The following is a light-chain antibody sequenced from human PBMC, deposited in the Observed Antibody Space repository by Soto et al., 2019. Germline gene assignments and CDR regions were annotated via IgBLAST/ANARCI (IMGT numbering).Light chain of an antibody. V-gene: IGLV2-14*01. CDR1: SSDVGSYNC. J-gene: IGLJ3*02. Sequence: QSVLTQPASVSGSPGQSITISCTGTSSDVGSYNCVSWYQQHPGKAPRLMIYDVSNRPSGDSSRFSGSKSGNTASLTISGLQAEDEADYYCSSYTTSSTWVFGGGTKLTVL. CDR3: SSYTTSSTWV. CDR2: DVS.